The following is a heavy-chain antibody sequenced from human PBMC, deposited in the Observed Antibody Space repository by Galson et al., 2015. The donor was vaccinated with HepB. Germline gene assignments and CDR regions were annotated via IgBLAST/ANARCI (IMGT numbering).Heavy chain of an antibody. J-gene: IGHJ4*02. CDR1: GGSISSSSYY. Sequence: SETLSLTCTVSGGSISSSSYYWGWIRQPPGKGLEWIGSIYYSGSTYYNPSLKSRVTISVDTSKSQFSLKLSSVTAADTAVYYCARLDSSGWYPPYFDYWGQGTLVTVSS. D-gene: IGHD6-19*01. V-gene: IGHV4-39*01. CDR2: IYYSGST. CDR3: ARLDSSGWYPPYFDY.